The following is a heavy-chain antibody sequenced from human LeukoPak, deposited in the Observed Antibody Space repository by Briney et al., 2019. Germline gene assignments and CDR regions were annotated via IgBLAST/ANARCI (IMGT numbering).Heavy chain of an antibody. V-gene: IGHV4-39*01. CDR1: GASISSSSYY. CDR2: IYYSGST. D-gene: IGHD3-3*01. Sequence: KASETLSLTCTVSGASISSSSYYWGWIRQPPGKGLEWIGSIYYSGSTYYNPSLKSRVTISLDTSKNQFSLRLMSATAADTAVYYCARHLSWSGYPKVDYWGQGTLVTVSS. CDR3: ARHLSWSGYPKVDY. J-gene: IGHJ4*02.